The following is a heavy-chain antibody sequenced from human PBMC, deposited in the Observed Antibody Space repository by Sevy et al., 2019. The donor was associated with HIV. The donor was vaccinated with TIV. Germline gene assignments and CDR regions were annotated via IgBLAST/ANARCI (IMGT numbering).Heavy chain of an antibody. Sequence: ASVKVSCKASGYTFTGYYMHWVRQAPGQGLEWMGRINPNSGGTNYAQKFQGRVTMTRDTSFSTAYMELGRLRSDDTAVYYCARDRGYYDSSNDFDYWGQGTLVTVSS. CDR1: GYTFTGYY. V-gene: IGHV1-2*06. CDR3: ARDRGYYDSSNDFDY. CDR2: INPNSGGT. D-gene: IGHD3-22*01. J-gene: IGHJ4*02.